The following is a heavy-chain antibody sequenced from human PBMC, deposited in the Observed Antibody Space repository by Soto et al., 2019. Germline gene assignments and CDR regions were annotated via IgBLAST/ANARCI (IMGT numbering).Heavy chain of an antibody. CDR2: IYDSGVT. CDR1: GAVVTSGENY. V-gene: IGHV4-30-4*08. J-gene: IGHJ3*01. Sequence: RSLTCSVSGAVVTSGENYWSWVRQPPGKGLEWLGYIYDSGVTSYTPALKSRVTLSLDRPNNQVSLKLRSVTAADTAVYFCVRDLAHGYTGNVWGRGTLVTVSS. CDR3: VRDLAHGYTGNV. D-gene: IGHD5-18*01.